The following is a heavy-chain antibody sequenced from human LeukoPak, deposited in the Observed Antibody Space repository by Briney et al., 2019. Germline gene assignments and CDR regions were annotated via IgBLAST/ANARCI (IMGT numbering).Heavy chain of an antibody. CDR3: TRSCSKTSLYYFDY. J-gene: IGHJ4*02. Sequence: PGGSLRLSCTASGFTFSDYYMDWVRQGPGKGGECVGRTRKKANSYTTEYAASVKGRFTISRDDSKNLLYLQMNSLTSDVTAVYYCTRSCSKTSLYYFDYWGQGTLVTVSS. D-gene: IGHD2-2*01. CDR2: TRKKANSYTT. V-gene: IGHV3-72*01. CDR1: GFTFSDYY.